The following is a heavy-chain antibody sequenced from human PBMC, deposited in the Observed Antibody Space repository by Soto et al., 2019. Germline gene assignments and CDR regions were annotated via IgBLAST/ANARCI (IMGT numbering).Heavy chain of an antibody. CDR1: GGTFCSYA. CDR3: ARGQGRYGSSTSCYHEGGYYYYGMDV. Sequence: ASVKVSCKASGGTFCSYAICWVRQSPGQGLEWMGGIIPIFGTANYAQKIQGRVTITADKSTSTAYMELSSLRSEDTAVYYCARGQGRYGSSTSCYHEGGYYYYGMDVWGQGTTVTVSS. J-gene: IGHJ6*02. CDR2: IIPIFGTA. D-gene: IGHD2-2*01. V-gene: IGHV1-69*06.